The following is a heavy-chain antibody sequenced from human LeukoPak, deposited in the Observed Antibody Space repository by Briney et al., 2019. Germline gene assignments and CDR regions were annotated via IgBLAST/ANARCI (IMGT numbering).Heavy chain of an antibody. CDR2: INHSGST. CDR3: ATGPLYDSSGYIFLH. CDR1: GGSFSGYY. Sequence: PSETLSLTCAVYGGSFSGYYWSWIRQPPGKGLEWIGEINHSGSTNYNPSLKSRVTISVDTSKNQFSLKLSSVTAADTAVYYCATGPLYDSSGYIFLHWGQGTLVTVSS. J-gene: IGHJ1*01. D-gene: IGHD3-22*01. V-gene: IGHV4-34*01.